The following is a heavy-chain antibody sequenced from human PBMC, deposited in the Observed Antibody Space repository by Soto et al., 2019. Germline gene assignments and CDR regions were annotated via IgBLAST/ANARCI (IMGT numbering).Heavy chain of an antibody. CDR2: ISGSGGST. J-gene: IGHJ6*02. V-gene: IGHV3-23*01. D-gene: IGHD3-3*01. CDR3: AKEGTTGDFWSGQYYYYGTDV. CDR1: GFTFSSYA. Sequence: GGSLRLSCAASGFTFSSYAMSWVRQAPGKGLEWVSAISGSGGSTYYADSVKGRFTISRDNSKNTLYLQMNSLRAEDTAVYYCAKEGTTGDFWSGQYYYYGTDVWGQGTTVTVSS.